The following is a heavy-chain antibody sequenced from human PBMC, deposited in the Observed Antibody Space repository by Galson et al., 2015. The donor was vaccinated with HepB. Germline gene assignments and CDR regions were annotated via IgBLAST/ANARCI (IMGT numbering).Heavy chain of an antibody. CDR1: GFTVSYNY. J-gene: IGHJ4*02. Sequence: SLRLSCAVSGFTVSYNYMSWVRQAPGKGLEWVSIIYNDDNTNYADTVKGRFTVSRHNSMNTMYLQMNSLRTEDTAVYFCVRDRADGYFDWFPVHWGQGTLVTVSS. V-gene: IGHV3-53*04. CDR3: VRDRADGYFDWFPVH. CDR2: IYNDDNT. D-gene: IGHD3-9*01.